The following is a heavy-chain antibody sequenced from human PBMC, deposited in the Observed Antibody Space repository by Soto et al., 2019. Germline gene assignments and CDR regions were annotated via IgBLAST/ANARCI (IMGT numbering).Heavy chain of an antibody. CDR3: AREETKSLYYYDSSGYYLDY. D-gene: IGHD3-22*01. V-gene: IGHV3-11*01. CDR2: ISSSGSTI. Sequence: QVQLVESGGGLVKPGGSLRLSCAASGFTFSDYYMSWIRQAPGKGLEWVSYISSSGSTIYYADSVKGRFTISRDNAKNSLYLQMNSLRAEDTAVYYCAREETKSLYYYDSSGYYLDYWGQGTLVTVSS. CDR1: GFTFSDYY. J-gene: IGHJ4*02.